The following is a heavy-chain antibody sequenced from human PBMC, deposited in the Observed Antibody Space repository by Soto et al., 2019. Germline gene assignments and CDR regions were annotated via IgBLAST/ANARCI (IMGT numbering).Heavy chain of an antibody. V-gene: IGHV3-73*02. CDR1: GFTLSGSA. CDR2: IRSKTHNYAT. J-gene: IGHJ4*02. Sequence: EVQLVEYGGGLVQPGESLKLSCAASGFTLSGSAVHWVRQASGKGLEWVGRIRSKTHNYATDYIASVKGRFTMSRDDSNNTAYLQMNVLKTDDTAVYYCTRSGGSYSFGYWGQGTLGTVSS. D-gene: IGHD1-26*01. CDR3: TRSGGSYSFGY.